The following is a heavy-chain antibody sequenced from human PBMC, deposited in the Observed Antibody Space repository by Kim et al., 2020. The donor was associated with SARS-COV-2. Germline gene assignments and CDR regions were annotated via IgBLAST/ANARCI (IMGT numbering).Heavy chain of an antibody. V-gene: IGHV3-7*01. CDR2: IKADGSEK. Sequence: GGSLRLSCAASGFNFGIYWMSWVRQSPGKGLEWVANIKADGSEKNFVDSVKGRFTISRDNAKKSLFLQMNSQRVEDTAVYYCVSTQTFDYWGQGNLVIISS. CDR3: VSTQTFDY. J-gene: IGHJ4*02. CDR1: GFNFGIYW.